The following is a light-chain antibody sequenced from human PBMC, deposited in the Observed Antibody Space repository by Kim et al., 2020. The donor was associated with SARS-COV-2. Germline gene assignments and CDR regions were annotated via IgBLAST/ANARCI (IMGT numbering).Light chain of an antibody. V-gene: IGKV4-1*01. CDR1: QSVLYSSNNKNY. CDR2: WAS. J-gene: IGKJ1*01. Sequence: DIVMTQSPDSLAVSLGERATINCKSSQSVLYSSNNKNYLAWYQQKPGQPPKLLIYWASTRESGVPDRFSGSGSGTDFTLTISSLQAEDVAVYYCQQYYSTPRTFGQGTTVDIK. CDR3: QQYYSTPRT.